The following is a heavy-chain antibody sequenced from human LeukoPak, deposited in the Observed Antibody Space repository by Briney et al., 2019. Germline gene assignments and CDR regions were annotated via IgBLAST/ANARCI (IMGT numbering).Heavy chain of an antibody. CDR1: GGSISSYY. CDR3: ARHRYCSSTSCYQLGYYYYMDV. V-gene: IGHV4-4*09. D-gene: IGHD2-2*01. CDR2: IYTSGST. J-gene: IGHJ6*03. Sequence: SETLSLTCTVSGGSISSYYWSWIRQPPGKGLEWIGYIYTSGSTNYNPSLKSRVTISVDTSKNQFSLKLSSVTAADTAVYYCARHRYCSSTSCYQLGYYYYMDVWGKGTTVTVSS.